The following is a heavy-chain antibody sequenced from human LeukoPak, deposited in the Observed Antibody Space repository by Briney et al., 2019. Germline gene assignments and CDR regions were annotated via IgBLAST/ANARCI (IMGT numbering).Heavy chain of an antibody. Sequence: GASVKVSCKASGYTFTGYYMHWVRQAPGQGLEWMGWINPNSGGTNYAQKFQGRVTMTRDTSISTAYMELSRPRSDDTAVYYCARASYDILTGFQSFDYWGQGTLVTVSS. D-gene: IGHD3-9*01. J-gene: IGHJ4*02. CDR1: GYTFTGYY. V-gene: IGHV1-2*02. CDR3: ARASYDILTGFQSFDY. CDR2: INPNSGGT.